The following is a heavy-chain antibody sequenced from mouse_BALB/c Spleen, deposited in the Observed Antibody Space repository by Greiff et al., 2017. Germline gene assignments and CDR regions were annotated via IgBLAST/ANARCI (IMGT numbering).Heavy chain of an antibody. CDR3: ARHARSTMMAFDY. J-gene: IGHJ2*01. CDR1: GFTFSSYT. CDR2: ISNGGGST. D-gene: IGHD2-4*01. V-gene: IGHV5-12-2*01. Sequence: EVMLVESGGGLVQPGGSLKLSCAASGFTFSSYTMSWVRQTPEKRLEWVAYISNGGGSTYYPDTVKGRFTISRDNAKNTLYLQMSSLKSEDTAMYYCARHARSTMMAFDYWGQGTTLTVSS.